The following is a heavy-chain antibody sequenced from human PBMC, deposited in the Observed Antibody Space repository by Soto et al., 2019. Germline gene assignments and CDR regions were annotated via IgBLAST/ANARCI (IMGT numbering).Heavy chain of an antibody. J-gene: IGHJ6*03. CDR1: GFTFSSYW. V-gene: IGHV3-74*01. Sequence: PGGSLRLSCAASGFTFSSYWMHWVRQAPGKGLVWVSRINSDGSSTSYADSVKGRFTISRDNAKNTLYLQMNSLRAEDTAVYYCAIAPPGRIAARYYYYYYMDVWGKGTTVTVSS. D-gene: IGHD6-25*01. CDR3: AIAPPGRIAARYYYYYYMDV. CDR2: INSDGSST.